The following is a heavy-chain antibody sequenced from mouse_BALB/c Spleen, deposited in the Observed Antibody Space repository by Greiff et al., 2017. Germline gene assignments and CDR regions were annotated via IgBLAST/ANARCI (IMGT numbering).Heavy chain of an antibody. D-gene: IGHD2-12*01. J-gene: IGHJ4*01. CDR2: INPDNGGT. Sequence: EVQLQQSGPDLVKPGASLKISCTASGYSFTGYTMNWVRQSPGKNLEWIGLINPDNGGTSYNPKFKGKATVTVDKSSSTAYMQLLSLTSEDSADYYCARSDYYTHYAMDYWGQGTSVTVSS. CDR1: GYSFTGYT. CDR3: ARSDYYTHYAMDY. V-gene: IGHV1-43*01.